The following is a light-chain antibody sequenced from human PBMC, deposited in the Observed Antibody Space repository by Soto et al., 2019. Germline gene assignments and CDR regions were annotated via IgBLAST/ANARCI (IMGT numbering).Light chain of an antibody. J-gene: IGKJ1*01. CDR3: QQSGNSPPT. Sequence: EIVLTQSPGTLSLSPGERAALSCRASQSVSTKFLARYQQKPGQAPRLLIYAASNRATGIPDRFSGSGSGTDFTLTISRLEPEDFAVYYCQQSGNSPPTFGQGTKVDIK. V-gene: IGKV3-20*01. CDR2: AAS. CDR1: QSVSTKF.